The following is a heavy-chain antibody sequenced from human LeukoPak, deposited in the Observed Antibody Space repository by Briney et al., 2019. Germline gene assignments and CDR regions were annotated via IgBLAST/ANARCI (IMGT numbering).Heavy chain of an antibody. V-gene: IGHV4-4*07. D-gene: IGHD3-10*01. Sequence: SETLSLTCTVSGGSITNYYWSWIRQPAGKGLEWIGRIYSSGSTNYNPSLMSRVTMSVDMSKNQFSLKLSSVTAADTAVYYCAREGAYYYGSVSYGDYHYYMDVWGKGTRVTISS. CDR2: IYSSGST. CDR1: GGSITNYY. CDR3: AREGAYYYGSVSYGDYHYYMDV. J-gene: IGHJ6*03.